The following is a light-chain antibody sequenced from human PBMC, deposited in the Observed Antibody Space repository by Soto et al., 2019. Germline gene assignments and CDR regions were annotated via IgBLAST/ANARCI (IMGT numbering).Light chain of an antibody. CDR1: QSVSTN. Sequence: EIVMTQSPATLSVSPGERATLSCRASQSVSTNLAWYQQKPGQAPRLLMYGASTRATGIPARFSGSGSGTEFTLTISSLQSEDLAVYFCQQYSDWPLTFGPGTKVDI. CDR3: QQYSDWPLT. V-gene: IGKV3-15*01. J-gene: IGKJ3*01. CDR2: GAS.